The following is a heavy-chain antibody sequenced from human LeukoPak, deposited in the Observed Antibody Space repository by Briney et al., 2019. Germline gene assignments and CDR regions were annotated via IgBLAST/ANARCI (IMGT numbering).Heavy chain of an antibody. Sequence: ASVTVSCKASGGTFSSYTISWVRQAPGQGLEWMGRIIPILGIANYAQKFQGRVTITADKSTSTAYMELSSLRSEDTAVYYCATGYCSSTSCLHMNWFDPWGQGTLVTVSS. CDR2: IIPILGIA. D-gene: IGHD2-2*01. J-gene: IGHJ5*02. CDR3: ATGYCSSTSCLHMNWFDP. V-gene: IGHV1-69*02. CDR1: GGTFSSYT.